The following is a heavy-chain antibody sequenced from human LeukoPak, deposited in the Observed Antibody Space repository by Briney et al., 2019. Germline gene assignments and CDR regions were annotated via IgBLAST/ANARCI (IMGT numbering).Heavy chain of an antibody. CDR2: IDSNSGAT. J-gene: IGHJ4*02. Sequence: GASVKASCKASGYTXTDYYIHGVRQAPGQGLEWMGWIDSNSGATNYAQKFQGRVTMTRDTSISTAYMELTRLGSDDTAVYYCARDGSLGYWGQGTLVTVSS. CDR1: GYTXTDYY. V-gene: IGHV1-2*02. D-gene: IGHD5-12*01. CDR3: ARDGSLGY.